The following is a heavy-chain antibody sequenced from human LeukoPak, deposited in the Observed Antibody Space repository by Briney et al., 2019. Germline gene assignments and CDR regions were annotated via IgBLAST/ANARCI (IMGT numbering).Heavy chain of an antibody. D-gene: IGHD3-10*01. V-gene: IGHV4-34*01. CDR3: ARDLVRGIDY. CDR1: GGSFSGYY. Sequence: PSETLSHTCAVYGGSFSGYYWSWIRQPPGKGLEWIGEINHSGSTNYNPSLKSRVTISVDTSKNQFSLKLSSVTAADTAVYYCARDLVRGIDYWGQGTLVTVSS. CDR2: INHSGST. J-gene: IGHJ4*02.